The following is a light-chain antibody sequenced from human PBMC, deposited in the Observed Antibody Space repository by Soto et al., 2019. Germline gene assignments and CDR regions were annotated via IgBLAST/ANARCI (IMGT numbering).Light chain of an antibody. CDR2: DAS. CDR3: QQDNSYSPT. Sequence: DIQMTQSPSTLSASVGDTVTITCRDSQSGSRWLDWDTQKPGKPPRLLIYDASTLESGVPSRFSGSGSGTEVTLTITSLQPADVGTYYCQQDNSYSPTFGPGTKVQIK. CDR1: QSGSRW. V-gene: IGKV1-5*01. J-gene: IGKJ1*01.